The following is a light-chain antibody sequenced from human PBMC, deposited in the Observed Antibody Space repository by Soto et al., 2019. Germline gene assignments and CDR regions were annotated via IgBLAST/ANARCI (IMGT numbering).Light chain of an antibody. CDR2: RDS. CDR3: AAWDDSLNVC. Sequence: QSVLTQPPSVSGTPGQRVTISCSGSSSNIGNNFVYWYQQLPGTAPSLLIYRDSQRPSRVPDRFSASKSGASASLTISGLRSEDEADYYCAAWDDSLNVCFGGGTKLTVL. J-gene: IGLJ2*01. CDR1: SSNIGNNF. V-gene: IGLV1-47*01.